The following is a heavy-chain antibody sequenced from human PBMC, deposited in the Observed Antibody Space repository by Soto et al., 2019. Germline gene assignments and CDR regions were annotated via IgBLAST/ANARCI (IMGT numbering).Heavy chain of an antibody. CDR2: IVHSGST. V-gene: IGHV4-34*01. J-gene: IGHJ4*02. CDR3: ARGGGIRGYYFDF. D-gene: IGHD1-20*01. Sequence: ETLSLTCAVYGGSFSGYYWTWIRQPPGKGLEWIGEIVHSGSTNYNPSLKSRVTISADTSKNQLSLKLSSVTAADTVVYYCARGGGIRGYYFDFWGQGNLVTVSS. CDR1: GGSFSGYY.